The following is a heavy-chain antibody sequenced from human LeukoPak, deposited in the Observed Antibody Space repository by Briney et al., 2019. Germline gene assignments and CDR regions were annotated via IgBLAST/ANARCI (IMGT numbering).Heavy chain of an antibody. CDR1: GFTFSSYG. Sequence: PGGSLRLSCAASGFTFSSYGMHWVRQAPGKGLEGVAFIRYDGSNKYYADSVKGRFTISRDNSKNTLYLQMNSLRAEDTAVYYCAKDRRYSPFDYWGQGTLVTVSS. CDR3: AKDRRYSPFDY. J-gene: IGHJ4*02. V-gene: IGHV3-30*02. D-gene: IGHD1-26*01. CDR2: IRYDGSNK.